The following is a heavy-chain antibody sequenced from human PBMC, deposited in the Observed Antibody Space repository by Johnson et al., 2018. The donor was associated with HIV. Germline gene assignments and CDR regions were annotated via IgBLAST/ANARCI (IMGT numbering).Heavy chain of an antibody. CDR3: ARDRGSMPAVAFDI. V-gene: IGHV3-30*03. J-gene: IGHJ3*02. D-gene: IGHD2-2*01. Sequence: QVQLVESGGDLVKPGGSLRLSCAASRFTFSSYGMHWVRQAPGKGLEWVAVISYDGSNKYYADSVKGRFTISRDNSKNTLYLQMNSLRAEDTAVYYCARDRGSMPAVAFDIWGQGTMVTVSS. CDR1: RFTFSSYG. CDR2: ISYDGSNK.